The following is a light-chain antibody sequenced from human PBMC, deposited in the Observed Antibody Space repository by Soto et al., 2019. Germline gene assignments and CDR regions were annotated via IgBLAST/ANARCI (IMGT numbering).Light chain of an antibody. J-gene: IGLJ1*01. Sequence: QSALTQPASVSGSPGQSITISCTGTSSDVGGYNYVSWYQQHPGKAPKLMIYDVSNRPSGVSNRFSGSKSGNTASLTISGLQAEDEADYYCISYTSSSTLFGTGTKLTVL. CDR1: SSDVGGYNY. V-gene: IGLV2-14*01. CDR3: ISYTSSSTL. CDR2: DVS.